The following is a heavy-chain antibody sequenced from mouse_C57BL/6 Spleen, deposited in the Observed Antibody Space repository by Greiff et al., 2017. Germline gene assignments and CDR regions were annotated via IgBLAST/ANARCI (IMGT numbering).Heavy chain of an antibody. J-gene: IGHJ2*02. CDR3: AREGLPYDFDY. Sequence: VQLQQPGAELVRPGSSVKLSCKASGYTFTSYWMHWVKQRPIQGLEWIGNIDPSDSETHYNQKFKDKATLTVDKSSSTAYMQLSSLTSEDSAVYYCAREGLPYDFDYWGQGTSLTVSS. D-gene: IGHD2-4*01. V-gene: IGHV1-52*01. CDR2: IDPSDSET. CDR1: GYTFTSYW.